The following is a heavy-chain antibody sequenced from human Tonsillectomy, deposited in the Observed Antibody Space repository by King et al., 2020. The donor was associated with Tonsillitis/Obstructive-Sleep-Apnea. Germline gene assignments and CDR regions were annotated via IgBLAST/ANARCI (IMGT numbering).Heavy chain of an antibody. CDR1: GFTFSSYA. D-gene: IGHD3-3*01. CDR3: VKDLSYDCWSGLGRYFDY. Sequence: QLVQSGGGLVQPGGSLRLSCSASGFTFSSYAMHWVRQAPGKGLEYVSAISSNWGSTYYADSVKGRFTISRDNSKNTLYLQMSSLRAEDTAVYYCVKDLSYDCWSGLGRYFDYWGQGTLVTVSP. J-gene: IGHJ4*02. CDR2: ISSNWGST. V-gene: IGHV3-64D*06.